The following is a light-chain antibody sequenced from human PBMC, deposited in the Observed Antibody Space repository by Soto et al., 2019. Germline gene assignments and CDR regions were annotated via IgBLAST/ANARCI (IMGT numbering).Light chain of an antibody. V-gene: IGLV2-14*03. CDR1: SSDVGGYNY. Sequence: QSALTQPASVSGSPGQSITISCTGTSSDVGGYNYVSWYQHHPGKVPHLMIYDVSNRPSVVSNRFSGSKSGNTASLTISGLQAEDEADYYCYSYTSSNTYVFGTGTKLTVL. CDR2: DVS. J-gene: IGLJ1*01. CDR3: YSYTSSNTYV.